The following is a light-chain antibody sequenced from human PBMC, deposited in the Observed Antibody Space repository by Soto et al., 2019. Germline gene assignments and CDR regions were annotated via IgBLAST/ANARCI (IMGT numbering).Light chain of an antibody. CDR2: GAS. Sequence: EVVLTQSPCTLSLSPGERATLSCRASQSVSSNYLAWYQQRPGQAPRLLIYGASSRATGLPDRFSGSGSGTDFTLTISRLEPEESAVYFCQHYSSQTFGQGTKVEIK. V-gene: IGKV3-20*01. CDR3: QHYSSQT. J-gene: IGKJ1*01. CDR1: QSVSSNY.